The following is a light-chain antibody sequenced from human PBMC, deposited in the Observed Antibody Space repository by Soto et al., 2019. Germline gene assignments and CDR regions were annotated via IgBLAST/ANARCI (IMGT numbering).Light chain of an antibody. Sequence: EIVLTQSPATLSVSPGDTAKLSCRASQSIGSNLGWYQQRPGQAPRLLIYGASIRATGIPARFSGSGSGTEFALTISTLQSEDLAVYYCQQYNNWSLISFGQGTRLEIK. CDR1: QSIGSN. CDR2: GAS. V-gene: IGKV3-15*01. J-gene: IGKJ5*01. CDR3: QQYNNWSLIS.